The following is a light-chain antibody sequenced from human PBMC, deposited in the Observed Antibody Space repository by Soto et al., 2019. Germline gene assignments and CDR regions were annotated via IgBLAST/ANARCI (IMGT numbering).Light chain of an antibody. CDR3: AAWDDSFVV. CDR2: SNN. V-gene: IGLV1-44*01. CDR1: SSNIGSNT. J-gene: IGLJ2*01. Sequence: QSVLTQPPSASGTPGQRVTISCSGSSSNIGSNTVNWYQQLPGTAPKLLIYSNNQQPSGVPDRFSGSKSGTSASLAISGLQSEDEDDYYCAAWDDSFVVFGGGTKLTVL.